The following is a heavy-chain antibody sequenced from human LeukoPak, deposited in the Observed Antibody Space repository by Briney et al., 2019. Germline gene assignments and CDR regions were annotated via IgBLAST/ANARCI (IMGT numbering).Heavy chain of an antibody. CDR2: VSYGGST. Sequence: PSETLSLTCTVSGGSISRSSYYWGWIRQPPGKGLEWIGSVSYGGSTYYNPSLKSRVTISVDTSKNQFSLKLSSVTAADTAVYYCARGGVVPAATFDYWGQGTLVTVSS. V-gene: IGHV4-39*07. CDR1: GGSISRSSYY. D-gene: IGHD2-2*01. CDR3: ARGGVVPAATFDY. J-gene: IGHJ4*02.